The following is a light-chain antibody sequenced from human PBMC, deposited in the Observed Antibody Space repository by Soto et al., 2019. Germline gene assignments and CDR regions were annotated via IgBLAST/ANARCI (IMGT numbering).Light chain of an antibody. CDR1: SGYSNYR. CDR3: GADHGSGSNFVII. V-gene: IGLV9-49*02. Sequence: QSVLTQPPSASASLGASVTLTFTLSSGYSNYRVDWYQQRPGKGPRFVMRVGTGGIEGSKGDGIPDRFSVLGSGLNRYLTIKNIQEEDESDFHCGADHGSGSNFVIIFGGGTKLTVL. CDR2: VGTGGIEG. J-gene: IGLJ2*01.